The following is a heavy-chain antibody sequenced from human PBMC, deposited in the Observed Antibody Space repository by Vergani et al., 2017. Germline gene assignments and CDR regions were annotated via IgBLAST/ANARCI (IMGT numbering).Heavy chain of an antibody. CDR3: AVXIYDYGGSRDFDY. V-gene: IGHV3-49*04. Sequence: EVQLVESGGDLVQPGRSLRLSCQTSGFNFGDYGVSWVRQAPGKGLEWIGFIRSKTYGATTEYAASVRGRFTISRDDSKGIAYLQMSSLKKEDTAVYRCAVXIYDYGGSRDFDYWGQGTLVVVSS. J-gene: IGHJ4*02. CDR1: GFNFGDYG. CDR2: IRSKTYGATT. D-gene: IGHD4-23*01.